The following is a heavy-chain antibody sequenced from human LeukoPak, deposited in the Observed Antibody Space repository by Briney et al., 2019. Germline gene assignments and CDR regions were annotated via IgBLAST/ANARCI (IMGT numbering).Heavy chain of an antibody. CDR3: AKGGGPNVVVPAAIVNYYMDV. V-gene: IGHV3-23*01. J-gene: IGHJ6*03. CDR2: ISGSGGST. CDR1: GFTFSSYA. D-gene: IGHD2-2*01. Sequence: GGSLRLSCAASGFTFSSYAMSWVRQAPGKGLEWVSAISGSGGSTYYADSVKGRFTISRDNSKNTLYLQMNSLRAEDTAVYYCAKGGGPNVVVPAAIVNYYMDVWGKGTTVTVSS.